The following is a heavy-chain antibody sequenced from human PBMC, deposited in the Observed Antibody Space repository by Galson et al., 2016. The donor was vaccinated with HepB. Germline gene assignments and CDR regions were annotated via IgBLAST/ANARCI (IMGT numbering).Heavy chain of an antibody. J-gene: IGHJ6*02. V-gene: IGHV3-21*01. Sequence: SLRLSCAAYGFTFSTYSMSWVRQAPGRGLEWVSSTGTGNGYKYYADSVKGRVTISRDDAKNSLYLQMDSLRAEDTAIYYCVQSSEGLLRYCGMDVWDQGTTVTVSS. D-gene: IGHD2/OR15-2a*01. CDR2: TGTGNGYK. CDR1: GFTFSTYS. CDR3: VQSSEGLLRYCGMDV.